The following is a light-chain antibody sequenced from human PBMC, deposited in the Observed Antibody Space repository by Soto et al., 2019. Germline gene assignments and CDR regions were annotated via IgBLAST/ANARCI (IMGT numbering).Light chain of an antibody. Sequence: EIVMTQSPATLSVSPGERATLSCRASQSVNSNLAWYRQKPGQAPRLLIYGASTRATGIPARFSGSGSGTXFTXXXXXLQSEDFAVYYCQQYNEWPPLTFGGGTKVEIK. CDR1: QSVNSN. J-gene: IGKJ4*01. CDR3: QQYNEWPPLT. V-gene: IGKV3-15*01. CDR2: GAS.